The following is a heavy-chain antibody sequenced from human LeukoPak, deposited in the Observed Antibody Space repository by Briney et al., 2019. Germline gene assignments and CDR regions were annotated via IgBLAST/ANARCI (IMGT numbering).Heavy chain of an antibody. J-gene: IGHJ4*02. D-gene: IGHD4-17*01. CDR2: TYYTGIT. V-gene: IGHV4-59*01. CDR3: ARNHYGHPLDY. CDR1: GGSISPDY. Sequence: SETLSLTCTVSGGSISPDYWSWIRQPPGKGLEWIGYTYYTGITNYNPSLKSRVTISVETSKNQFSLNLGSVTAADTAVYYCARNHYGHPLDYWGQGTLVTVSS.